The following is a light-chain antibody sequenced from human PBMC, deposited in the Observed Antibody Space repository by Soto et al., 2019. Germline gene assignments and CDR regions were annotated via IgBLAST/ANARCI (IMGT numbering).Light chain of an antibody. J-gene: IGKJ4*01. CDR3: HQRSKWPLT. V-gene: IGKV3-11*01. Sequence: EIVLTQSPATLSLSPGDRATLSCRASQSVRTYLAWYQQKPGQAPRLLIYDASNRATDIPDRFSGSGSGTDFTLTISSLDPEDFAVYYCHQRSKWPLTFGGGTKVEIK. CDR2: DAS. CDR1: QSVRTY.